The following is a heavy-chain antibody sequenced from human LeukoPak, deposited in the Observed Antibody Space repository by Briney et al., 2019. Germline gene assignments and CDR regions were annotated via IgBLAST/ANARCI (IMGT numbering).Heavy chain of an antibody. CDR2: ISYDGSNK. V-gene: IGHV3-30*01. CDR3: ARGNRCPSSSGGFWFDP. CDR1: GFTFSSYA. D-gene: IGHD6-6*01. Sequence: GGSLRLSCAASGFTFSSYAMHWVRQAPGKGLEWVAVISYDGSNKYYADSVKGRFTISRDNSKNTLYLQMNSLRAEDTAVYYCARGNRCPSSSGGFWFDPWGQGTLVTVSS. J-gene: IGHJ5*02.